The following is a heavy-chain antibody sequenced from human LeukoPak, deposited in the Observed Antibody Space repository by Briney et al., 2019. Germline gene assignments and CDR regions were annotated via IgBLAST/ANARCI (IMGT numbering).Heavy chain of an antibody. CDR1: GGTFSSYA. D-gene: IGHD2-2*01. J-gene: IGHJ6*02. V-gene: IGHV1-69*13. CDR2: IIPIFGTA. CDR3: ARAIVVVPAARDPSYYYYGMDV. Sequence: GASVKVSCKASGGTFSSYAISWVRQAPGQGLEWMGGIIPIFGTANYAQKFQGRVTITADESTSTAYMELRSLRSDDTAVYYCARAIVVVPAARDPSYYYYGMDVWGQGTTVTVSS.